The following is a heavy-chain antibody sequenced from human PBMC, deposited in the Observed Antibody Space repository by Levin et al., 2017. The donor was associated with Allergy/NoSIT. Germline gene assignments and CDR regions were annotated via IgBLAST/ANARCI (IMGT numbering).Heavy chain of an antibody. CDR3: ARVGYGSGSYYFGY. CDR1: GFTFDDHG. J-gene: IGHJ4*02. V-gene: IGHV3-20*04. D-gene: IGHD3-10*01. Sequence: GESLKISCAASGFTFDDHGMSWVRQAPGKGLEWVSGFNWNGGSTGYADLVRGRFTFSRDNAKNSLYLQMNSLRAEDTALYYGARVGYGSGSYYFGYWGQGTLVTVSS. CDR2: FNWNGGST.